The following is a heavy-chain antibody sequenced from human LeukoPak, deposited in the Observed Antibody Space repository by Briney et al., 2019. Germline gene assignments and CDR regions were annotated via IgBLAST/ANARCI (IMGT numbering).Heavy chain of an antibody. CDR1: GFTFSNYW. Sequence: GGSLRLSCVGSGFTFSNYWINWVRQAPGKGLEWVGNINEDGSRKNYADSVKGRFTISRDNSKNTLYLQMDSLRAEDTALYYCAGGYYAGYWGQGTQVTVSS. J-gene: IGHJ4*02. CDR2: INEDGSRK. V-gene: IGHV3-7*04. CDR3: AGGYYAGY. D-gene: IGHD2-2*01.